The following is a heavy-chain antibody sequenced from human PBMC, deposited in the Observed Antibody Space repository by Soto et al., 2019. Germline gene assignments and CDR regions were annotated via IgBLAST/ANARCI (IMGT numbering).Heavy chain of an antibody. CDR2: INHSGST. CDR3: ARGLTYYYGSGSYSPNWFDP. J-gene: IGHJ5*02. V-gene: IGHV4-34*01. CDR1: GGSFSGYY. D-gene: IGHD3-10*01. Sequence: QVQLQQWGAGLLKPSETLSLTCAVYGGSFSGYYWSWIRQPPGKGLEWIGEINHSGSTNYNPSLXXRVTISVDTSXXQXSXXLSSVTAADTAVYYCARGLTYYYGSGSYSPNWFDPWGQGTLVTVSS.